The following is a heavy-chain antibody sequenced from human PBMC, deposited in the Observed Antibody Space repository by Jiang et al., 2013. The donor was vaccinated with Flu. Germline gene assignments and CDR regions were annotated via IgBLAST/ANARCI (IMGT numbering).Heavy chain of an antibody. J-gene: IGHJ4*02. CDR1: GFTFSSYA. CDR3: AREPVRGSYSPFDY. V-gene: IGHV3-30*04. CDR2: ISYDGSNK. Sequence: VQLLESGGGVVQPGRSLRLSCAASGFTFSSYAMHWVRQAPGKGLEWVAVISYDGSNKYYADSVKGRFTISRDNSKNTLYLQMNSLRAEDTAVYYCAREPVRGSYSPFDYWGQGTLVTVSS. D-gene: IGHD1-26*01.